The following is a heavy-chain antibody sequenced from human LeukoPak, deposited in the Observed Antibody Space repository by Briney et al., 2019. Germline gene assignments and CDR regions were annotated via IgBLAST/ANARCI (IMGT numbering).Heavy chain of an antibody. J-gene: IGHJ3*02. Sequence: SETLSLTCTVSGGSISSSSYYWGWIRQPPGKGLEWIGNIYYTGSTYYNPSLKSRVTISVDTSKNQFSLKLSSVTAADTAVYYCARRVATMLAFDIWGQGTMVTVSS. V-gene: IGHV4-39*01. D-gene: IGHD5-24*01. CDR2: IYYTGST. CDR3: ARRVATMLAFDI. CDR1: GGSISSSSYY.